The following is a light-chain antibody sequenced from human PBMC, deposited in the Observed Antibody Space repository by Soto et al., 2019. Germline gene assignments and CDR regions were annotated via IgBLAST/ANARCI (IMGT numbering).Light chain of an antibody. Sequence: QSVLTQPPSVSGAPGQRVTISCTGNSSNLGAGYDVHWYQQLPGEAPKLVIFGNRNRPSGVPEPFSGSKSGTSASLAINGLKAEDEADYYCQAYDYSLTASVFGGGTKVTVL. V-gene: IGLV1-40*01. CDR3: QAYDYSLTASV. J-gene: IGLJ3*02. CDR2: GNR. CDR1: SSNLGAGYD.